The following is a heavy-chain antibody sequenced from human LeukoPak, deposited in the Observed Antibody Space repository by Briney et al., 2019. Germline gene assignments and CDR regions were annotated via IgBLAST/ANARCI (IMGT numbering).Heavy chain of an antibody. V-gene: IGHV3-53*01. CDR3: ARLPGSSGWYFDY. J-gene: IGHJ4*02. CDR2: IYSGGST. D-gene: IGHD6-19*01. CDR1: GFTVSSNY. Sequence: RPGGSLRLSCAASGFTVSSNYMSWVRQAPGKGLEWVSVIYSGGSTYYADSVKGRFTMSRDNSKNTLYLQMNSLRAEDTAVYYCARLPGSSGWYFDYWGQGTLVTVSS.